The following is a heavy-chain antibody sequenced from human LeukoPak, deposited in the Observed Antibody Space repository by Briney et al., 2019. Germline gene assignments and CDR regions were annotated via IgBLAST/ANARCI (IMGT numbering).Heavy chain of an antibody. CDR2: INPNSGGT. D-gene: IGHD1-26*01. CDR1: GYTFTGSY. J-gene: IGHJ1*01. V-gene: IGHV1-2*02. CDR3: ARDWAWEQVWFQH. Sequence: GASVKVSCKASGYTFTGSYMHWVRQAPGQGLEWMGWINPNSGGTNYAQKFQGRVTMTRDTSISTAYMELNSLRSDDTAVYYCARDWAWEQVWFQHWGQGTLVTVSS.